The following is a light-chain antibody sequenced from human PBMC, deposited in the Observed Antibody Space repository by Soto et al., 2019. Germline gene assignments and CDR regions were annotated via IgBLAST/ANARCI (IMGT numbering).Light chain of an antibody. CDR1: QSVSSSY. CDR3: QQYATTPRT. Sequence: EILLTQSPGTLSLSPGERATLSCRASQSVSSSYLAWYQHKPGQAPRLLIYGTSSRATGIPDRFSGSGAGTDFTLTISRLEPEDFAVYYCQQYATTPRTFGQGTKVDIK. J-gene: IGKJ1*01. CDR2: GTS. V-gene: IGKV3-20*01.